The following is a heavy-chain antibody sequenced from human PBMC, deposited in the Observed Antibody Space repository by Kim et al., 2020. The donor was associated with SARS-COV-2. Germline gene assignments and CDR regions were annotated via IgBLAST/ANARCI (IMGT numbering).Heavy chain of an antibody. J-gene: IGHJ4*02. CDR3: ARGGGRGYYYGSGRRFDY. Sequence: SETLSLTCAVYGGSFSGYYWSWIRQPPGKGLEWIGEINHSGSTNYNPSLKSRVTISVDTSKNQFSLKLSSVTAADTAVYYCARGGGRGYYYGSGRRFDYWGQGTLVTVSS. CDR1: GGSFSGYY. V-gene: IGHV4-34*01. CDR2: INHSGST. D-gene: IGHD3-10*01.